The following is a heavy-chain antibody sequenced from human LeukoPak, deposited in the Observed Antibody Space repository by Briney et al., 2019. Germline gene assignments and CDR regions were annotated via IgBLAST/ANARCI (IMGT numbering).Heavy chain of an antibody. CDR1: GFTFSSYS. J-gene: IGHJ6*03. D-gene: IGHD6-19*01. V-gene: IGHV3-23*01. CDR2: ISGTGSST. CDR3: AKGSGVGYYHYYMDV. Sequence: PGGSLRLSCAASGFTFSSYSMNWVRQAPGKGLEWVSAISGTGSSTYLADSVKGRFTISRDNSKNTLYLQMNSLRAEDTAVYYCAKGSGVGYYHYYMDVWGKGTTVTISS.